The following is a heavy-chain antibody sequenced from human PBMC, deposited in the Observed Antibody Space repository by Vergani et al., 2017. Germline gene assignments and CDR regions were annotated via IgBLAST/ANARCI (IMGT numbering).Heavy chain of an antibody. J-gene: IGHJ4*02. CDR1: GGSFSGYY. Sequence: QVQLQQWGAGLLKPSETLSLTCAVYGGSFSGYYWSWIRQPPGKGLEWIGEINHSGSTNYNPSLKSRVTISVDTSKNQFSLKLSSVTAADTAVYYCACDRVAPSGFDYWGQGTLVTVSS. D-gene: IGHD5-12*01. CDR2: INHSGST. V-gene: IGHV4-34*01. CDR3: ACDRVAPSGFDY.